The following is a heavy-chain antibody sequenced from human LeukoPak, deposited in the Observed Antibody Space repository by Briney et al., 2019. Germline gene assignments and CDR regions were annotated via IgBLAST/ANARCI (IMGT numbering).Heavy chain of an antibody. D-gene: IGHD4-17*01. Sequence: SETLSLTCTVSGGSISSGGYYWSWIRQHPGKGLEWIGYIYYSGSTYYNPSLKSRVTISVDTSKNQFSLKLSFVTAADTAVYYCARGAADGDGGYFDYWGQGTLVTVSS. V-gene: IGHV4-31*03. J-gene: IGHJ4*02. CDR2: IYYSGST. CDR3: ARGAADGDGGYFDY. CDR1: GGSISSGGYY.